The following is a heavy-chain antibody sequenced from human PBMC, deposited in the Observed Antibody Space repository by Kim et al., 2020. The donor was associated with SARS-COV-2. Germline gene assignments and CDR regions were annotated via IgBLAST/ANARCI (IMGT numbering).Heavy chain of an antibody. CDR3: ARDMEIVVVAASDY. Sequence: GGSLRLSCAASGFTFSSYSMHWVRQAPGKGLEWVAVISYDGSNKYYADSVKGRFTISRDNSKNTLYLQMNSLRAEDTAVYYCARDMEIVVVAASDYWGQGTLVTVSS. CDR2: ISYDGSNK. D-gene: IGHD2-21*02. CDR1: GFTFSSYS. V-gene: IGHV3-30*04. J-gene: IGHJ4*02.